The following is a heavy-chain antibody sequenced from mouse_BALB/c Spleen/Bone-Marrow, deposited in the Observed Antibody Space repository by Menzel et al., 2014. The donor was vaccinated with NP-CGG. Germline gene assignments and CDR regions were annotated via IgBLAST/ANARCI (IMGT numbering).Heavy chain of an antibody. V-gene: IGHV1S130*01. J-gene: IGHJ2*01. CDR2: IHPNSSNT. CDR1: GYSFTSSW. D-gene: IGHD2-14*01. CDR3: ARHRRYAYYFDY. Sequence: VQLQQSGSVLVRPGTSVKLSCKASGYSFTSSWIHWAMQRPGHGLEWIGEIHPNSSNTNYNEKFNGKATLTIDTSSSTAYVDLNSLTSEDSAVYYCARHRRYAYYFDYWGQGTTLTVSS.